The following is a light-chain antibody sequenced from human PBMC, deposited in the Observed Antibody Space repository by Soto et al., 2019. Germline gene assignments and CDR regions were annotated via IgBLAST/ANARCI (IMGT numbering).Light chain of an antibody. CDR3: AAWDDRLGGLV. CDR2: RNN. J-gene: IGLJ2*01. CDR1: SSNIGSNY. Sequence: QAVVTQPPSASGTPGQRVTISCSGSSSNIGSNYVYWYHQLPGMAPKLVIYRNNQRPSGVPDRISGSKSGTSASLAISGLRSEDEADYYCAAWDDRLGGLVFGRGTKVTVL. V-gene: IGLV1-47*01.